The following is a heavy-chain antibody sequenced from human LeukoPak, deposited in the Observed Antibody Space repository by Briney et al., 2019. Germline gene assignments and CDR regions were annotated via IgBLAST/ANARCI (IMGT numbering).Heavy chain of an antibody. J-gene: IGHJ4*02. CDR1: GFTFSSYS. CDR2: ISTSSSYI. V-gene: IGHV3-21*01. Sequence: GGSLRLSCAASGFTFSSYSMNWVRQAPGKGLESVSSISTSSSYINYADSVKGRFTISRDNAKKSLYLQMNSLRAEDTAVYYCARVYQGVSLFDGIDYWGQGTLVTVSS. CDR3: ARVYQGVSLFDGIDY. D-gene: IGHD3-10*01.